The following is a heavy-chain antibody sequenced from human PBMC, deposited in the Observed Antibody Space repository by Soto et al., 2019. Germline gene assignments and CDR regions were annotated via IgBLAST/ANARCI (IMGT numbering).Heavy chain of an antibody. J-gene: IGHJ6*02. CDR2: IKQDGSEK. CDR1: GFTFSSYW. Sequence: PGGSLRLSCAASGFTFSSYWMSWVRQAPGKGLEWVANIKQDGSEKYYVDSVKGRFTISRDNAKNSLYLQMNSLKAEDTAVYYCARSTGYSYGYYYYYGMDVWGQGTTVTVSS. CDR3: ARSTGYSYGYYYYYGMDV. D-gene: IGHD5-18*01. V-gene: IGHV3-7*03.